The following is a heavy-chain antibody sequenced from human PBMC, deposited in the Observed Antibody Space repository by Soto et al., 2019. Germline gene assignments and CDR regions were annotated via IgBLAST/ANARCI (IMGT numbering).Heavy chain of an antibody. V-gene: IGHV1-69*01. CDR3: ASERVAEMATGGYFDN. CDR2: IVPLFGTP. CDR1: GGTFSDLA. J-gene: IGHJ4*02. D-gene: IGHD5-12*01. Sequence: QVHLVQSGAEMKKPGSSVKVSCKTSGGTFSDLAFSWVRQAPRQGLEWVGGIVPLFGTPDYAQKFQGRVPIHAAESSGTVYMELRSLRSEDTAIYYCASERVAEMATGGYFDNWGQGTLVNVSS.